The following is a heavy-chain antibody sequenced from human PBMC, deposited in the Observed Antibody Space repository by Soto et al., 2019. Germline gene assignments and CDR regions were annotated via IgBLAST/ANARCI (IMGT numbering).Heavy chain of an antibody. J-gene: IGHJ4*02. CDR1: GYTFTSYY. CDR3: ARRGYSYGYWWYFDY. D-gene: IGHD5-18*01. CDR2: INPSGGST. V-gene: IGHV1-46*01. Sequence: ASVKVSCKASGYTFTSYYMHWLRQAPGQGLEWMGIINPSGGSTSYAQKFQGRVTMTRDTSTSTVYMELSSLRSEDTAVYYCARRGYSYGYWWYFDYWGQGTLVTVSS.